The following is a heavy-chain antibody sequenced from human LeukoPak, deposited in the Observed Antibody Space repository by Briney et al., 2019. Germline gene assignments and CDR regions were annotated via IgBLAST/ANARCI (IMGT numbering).Heavy chain of an antibody. CDR2: IFHSGST. V-gene: IGHV4-4*02. D-gene: IGHD7-27*01. CDR3: ASRKLGNDY. CDR1: SGSIFSTNW. J-gene: IGHJ4*02. Sequence: SETLSLTCTVSSGSIFSTNWWSWVRQPPGKGLEWIGQIFHSGSTSYSPSLKSRVTISADTSQNQFSLKLSSVTAADTAVYYCASRKLGNDYWGQGTLVTVSS.